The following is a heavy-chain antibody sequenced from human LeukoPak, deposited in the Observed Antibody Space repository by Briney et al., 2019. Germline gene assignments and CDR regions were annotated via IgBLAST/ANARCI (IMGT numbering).Heavy chain of an antibody. CDR3: AKARGIITMIETSYYFDY. CDR2: ISYDGSNK. J-gene: IGHJ4*02. CDR1: GFTFSSYG. Sequence: PGGSLRLSCAASGFTFSSYGMHWVRQAPGKGLEWVAVISYDGSNKYYADSVKGRFTISRDNSKNTLYLQMNSLRAEDTAVYYCAKARGIITMIETSYYFDYWGQGTLVTVSS. V-gene: IGHV3-30*18. D-gene: IGHD3-22*01.